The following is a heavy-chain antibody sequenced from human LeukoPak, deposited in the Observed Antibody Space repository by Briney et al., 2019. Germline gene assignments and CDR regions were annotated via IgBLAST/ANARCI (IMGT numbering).Heavy chain of an antibody. D-gene: IGHD6-19*01. V-gene: IGHV4-34*01. CDR3: ARDLAAVAGFDY. Sequence: SETLSLTCAVYGGSFGGYYWGWIRHPPGKGLEWIGEINHSGSSNYNPSLKSRGTISVDTSKNQFSLQLNSVTPEDTAVYSCARDLAAVAGFDYWGQGTLVTVSS. J-gene: IGHJ4*02. CDR2: INHSGSS. CDR1: GGSFGGYY.